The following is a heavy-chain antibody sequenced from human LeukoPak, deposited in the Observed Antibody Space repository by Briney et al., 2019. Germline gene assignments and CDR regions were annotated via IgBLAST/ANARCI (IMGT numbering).Heavy chain of an antibody. CDR1: GDSINNNVYY. D-gene: IGHD3-10*01. J-gene: IGHJ3*02. CDR2: ISYSGTT. V-gene: IGHV4-39*07. CDR3: ARDRGLWLGEARDAFDI. Sequence: SETLSLTCTVSGDSINNNVYYWGWIRQPPGKGLEWIAIISYSGTTYYNPSLKTRATISIDTSKNKFSLKVNSVTAADTAMYHCARDRGLWLGEARDAFDIWGQGTMVTVFS.